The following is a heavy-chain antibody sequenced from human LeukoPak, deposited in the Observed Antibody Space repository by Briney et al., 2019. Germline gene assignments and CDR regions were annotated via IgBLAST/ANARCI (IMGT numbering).Heavy chain of an antibody. CDR3: ARMGGPRD. J-gene: IGHJ4*02. Sequence: SETLSLTCTVPGGSISSSSYYWGWIRQPPGKGLEWIGSIYYSGSTYYNPSLKSRVTISVDTSKNQFSLKLSSVTAADTAVYYCARMGGPRDWGQGTLVTVSS. CDR1: GGSISSSSYY. CDR2: IYYSGST. V-gene: IGHV4-39*01. D-gene: IGHD3-16*01.